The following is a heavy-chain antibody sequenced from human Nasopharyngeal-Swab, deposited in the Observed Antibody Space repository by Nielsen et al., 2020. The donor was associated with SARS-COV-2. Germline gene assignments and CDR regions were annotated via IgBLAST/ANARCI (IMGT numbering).Heavy chain of an antibody. CDR3: ASTPLDSSGYYYAFHY. D-gene: IGHD3-22*01. J-gene: IGHJ4*02. V-gene: IGHV3-30-3*01. Sequence: GESLKIFCAASGFTFSRYTMHWVRQAPGKGLEWVAVISYDGSNKYYADSVKGRFTISRDISKNTLYLQMNSPRAEDTAVFYCASTPLDSSGYYYAFHYWGRGTLVTVSS. CDR1: GFTFSRYT. CDR2: ISYDGSNK.